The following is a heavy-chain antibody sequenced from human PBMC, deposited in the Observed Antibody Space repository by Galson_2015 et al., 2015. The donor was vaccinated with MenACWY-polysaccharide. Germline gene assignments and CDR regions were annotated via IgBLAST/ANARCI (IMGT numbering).Heavy chain of an antibody. V-gene: IGHV3-33*01. J-gene: IGHJ5*02. D-gene: IGHD1-1*01. CDR1: GFTFSSYG. CDR2: IWNDGNNK. CDR3: ARGVQLERKGRGDWFDP. Sequence: PRLSCAASGFTFSSYGMHWVRQAPGKGLEWVALIWNDGNNKNYVDSVKGRFTISRDNSKNTLYLQMNSLRAEDTAVYHCARGVQLERKGRGDWFDPWGQGTLVTVSS.